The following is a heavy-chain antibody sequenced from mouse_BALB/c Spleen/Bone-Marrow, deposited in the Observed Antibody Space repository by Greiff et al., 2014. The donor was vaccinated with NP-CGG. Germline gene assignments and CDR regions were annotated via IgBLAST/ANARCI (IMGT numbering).Heavy chain of an antibody. V-gene: IGHV1-14*01. CDR3: ARGGYYGTSFYWYFDV. J-gene: IGHJ1*01. CDR2: INPYNDGT. D-gene: IGHD1-1*01. CDR1: GYTFTSYV. Sequence: EVQLQQSGPELVKPGASVKMSCKASGYTFTSYVIHWVKQKPGQGLEWIGYINPYNDGTKYNEKFKGKATLTSDKSSSTAYMELSSLTSEDSAVYYCARGGYYGTSFYWYFDVGGAGTTVTVSS.